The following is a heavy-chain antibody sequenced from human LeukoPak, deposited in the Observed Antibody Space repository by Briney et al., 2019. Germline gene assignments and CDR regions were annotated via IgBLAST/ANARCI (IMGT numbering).Heavy chain of an antibody. Sequence: ASVKVSCKASGYTFTSYGISWVRQAPGQGLEWMGWISAYNGNTNYAQKLQGRVTMTTDTSTSTAYMELRSLRSDDTAVYYCARWVEGPSGSYYPYAFDIWGQGTMVTVSS. J-gene: IGHJ3*02. CDR1: GYTFTSYG. CDR3: ARWVEGPSGSYYPYAFDI. V-gene: IGHV1-18*01. D-gene: IGHD1-26*01. CDR2: ISAYNGNT.